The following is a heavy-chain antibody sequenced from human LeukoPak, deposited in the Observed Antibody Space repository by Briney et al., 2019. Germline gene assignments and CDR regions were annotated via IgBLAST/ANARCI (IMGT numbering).Heavy chain of an antibody. D-gene: IGHD3-10*01. CDR3: ARDSYGSGGYYNGVPLDV. J-gene: IGHJ6*02. CDR1: GGSISSGGYY. V-gene: IGHV4-31*03. CDR2: IYYSGST. Sequence: SETLSLTCTVSGGSISSGGYYWSWIRQHPGKGLEWIGYIYYSGSTYYNPSLKSRVTISVDTSKNQFSLKLSSVTAADTAVYYCARDSYGSGGYYNGVPLDVWGQGTTVTVSS.